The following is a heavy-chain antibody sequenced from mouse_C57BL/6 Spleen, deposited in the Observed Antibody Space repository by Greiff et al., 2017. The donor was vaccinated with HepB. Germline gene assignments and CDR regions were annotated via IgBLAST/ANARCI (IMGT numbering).Heavy chain of an antibody. D-gene: IGHD1-1*01. CDR1: GYTFTDYE. J-gene: IGHJ1*03. CDR3: TRSPKDYYGSSHWYFDV. V-gene: IGHV1-15*01. CDR2: IDPETGGT. Sequence: QVHVKQSGAELVRPGASVTLSCKASGYTFTDYEMHWVKQTPVHGLEWIGAIDPETGGTAYNQKFKGKAILTADKSSSTAYMELRSLTSEDSAVYYCTRSPKDYYGSSHWYFDVWGTGTTVTVSS.